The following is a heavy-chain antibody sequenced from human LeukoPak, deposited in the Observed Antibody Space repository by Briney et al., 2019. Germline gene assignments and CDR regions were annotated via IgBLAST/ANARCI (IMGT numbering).Heavy chain of an antibody. D-gene: IGHD6-6*01. CDR3: ARDPSIAVFDY. V-gene: IGHV1-18*01. J-gene: IGHJ4*02. CDR2: ISAYNGNT. CDR1: GYTFTSYS. Sequence: ASVKVSCKASGYTFTSYSISWVRQAPGQGLEWMGWISAYNGNTNYAQKLQGRVTMATDTSTSTAYMELRSLRSDDTAVYYCARDPSIAVFDYWGQGTLVTVSS.